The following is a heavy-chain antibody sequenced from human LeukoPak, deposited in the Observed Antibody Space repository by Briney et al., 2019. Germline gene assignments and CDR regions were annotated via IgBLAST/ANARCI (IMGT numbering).Heavy chain of an antibody. CDR1: GFTLNTYA. J-gene: IGHJ4*02. Sequence: GGSLRLSCVASGFTLNTYAIHWVRQAPGKGLERVAVISYDGSNKYYEDSVKGRFTISRDNSKNTLYLQMNSLRAEDMAVYYCAREEWYYFDYWGQGTLVTVSS. D-gene: IGHD3-3*01. CDR3: AREEWYYFDY. V-gene: IGHV3-30-3*01. CDR2: ISYDGSNK.